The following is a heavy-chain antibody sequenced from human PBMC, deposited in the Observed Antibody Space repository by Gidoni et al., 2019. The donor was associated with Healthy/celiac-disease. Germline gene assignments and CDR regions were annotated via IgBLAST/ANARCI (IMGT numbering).Heavy chain of an antibody. CDR2: MYYSGST. J-gene: IGHJ4*02. V-gene: IGHV4-59*01. D-gene: IGHD3-10*01. CDR3: ARASAYYGSGRHFDY. Sequence: QVQLQESGPGLVKPSETLSLTCTVSGGSISSYYWSWIRQPPGKGLEWIGVMYYSGSTNYNPSLKSRVTISVDTSKTQFSLKLSSVTAADTAVYYCARASAYYGSGRHFDYWGQGTLVTVSS. CDR1: GGSISSYY.